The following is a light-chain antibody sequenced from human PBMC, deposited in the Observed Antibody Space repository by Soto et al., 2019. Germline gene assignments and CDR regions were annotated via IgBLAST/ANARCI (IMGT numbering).Light chain of an antibody. CDR1: QSVSSY. CDR2: DAS. Sequence: EIVLTQSPVTLSLSPLERATLSFMSIQSVSSYLSWYQQKPGQAPRLLIYDASNRATGIPARFSGSGSGTDFTLTISSLEPEDFAVYYCQQRSNWPPTWTFGQGTKVDIK. CDR3: QQRSNWPPTWT. J-gene: IGKJ1*01. V-gene: IGKV3-11*01.